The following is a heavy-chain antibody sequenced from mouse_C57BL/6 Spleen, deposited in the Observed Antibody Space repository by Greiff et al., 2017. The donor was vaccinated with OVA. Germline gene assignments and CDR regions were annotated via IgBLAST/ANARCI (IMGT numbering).Heavy chain of an antibody. V-gene: IGHV5-17*01. CDR3: ARQDYSHYFFYAMDY. Sequence: EVKLVESGGGLVKPGGSLKLSCAASGFTFSDYGMHWVRQAPEKGLEWVAYISSGSSTIYYADTVKGRFTISRDNATNTLFLQMTSLRSEDTAMYYCARQDYSHYFFYAMDYWGQGTSVTVSA. D-gene: IGHD2-5*01. J-gene: IGHJ4*01. CDR2: ISSGSSTI. CDR1: GFTFSDYG.